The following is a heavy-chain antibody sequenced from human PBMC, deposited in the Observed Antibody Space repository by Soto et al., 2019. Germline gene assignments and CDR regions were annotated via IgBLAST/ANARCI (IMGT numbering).Heavy chain of an antibody. CDR1: GYTFTRHG. CDR3: AREGRVGWLGINN. D-gene: IGHD6-19*01. Sequence: QVQLVQSGPEVKKPGASVKVSCKASGYTFTRHGFSWVRQAPGQGLEWMGWISPYNVNTHYAQKFQGRVTMTADTSATTVYMELTSLRPDDTAIYYCAREGRVGWLGINNWSQGTLVTVSS. J-gene: IGHJ4*02. CDR2: ISPYNVNT. V-gene: IGHV1-18*01.